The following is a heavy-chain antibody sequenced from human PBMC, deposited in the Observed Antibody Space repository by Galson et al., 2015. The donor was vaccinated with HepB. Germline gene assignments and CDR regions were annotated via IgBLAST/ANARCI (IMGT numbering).Heavy chain of an antibody. CDR1: GFTFSDYY. CDR2: ISSSSSYT. J-gene: IGHJ6*02. Sequence: SLRLSCAASGFTFSDYYMSWIRQAPGKGLEWGSYISSSSSYTNYADSVKGRFTISRDNAKNSLYLQMNSLRAEDTAVYYCARSPSYAGFVGWWGYGMDVWGQGTTVTVSS. D-gene: IGHD3-3*01. V-gene: IGHV3-11*06. CDR3: ARSPSYAGFVGWWGYGMDV.